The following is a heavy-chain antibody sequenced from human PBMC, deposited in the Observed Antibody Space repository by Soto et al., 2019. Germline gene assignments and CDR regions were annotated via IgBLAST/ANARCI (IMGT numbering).Heavy chain of an antibody. D-gene: IGHD4-4*01. CDR2: IYYSGST. J-gene: IGHJ4*02. CDR3: ARRGNVQGYGNGWGY. V-gene: IGHV4-39*01. CDR1: GGSISSSSYY. Sequence: QLQLQESGPGLVKPSETLSLTCTVSGGSISSSSYYWGWIRQPLGKGLEWIGSIYYSGSTYYNPSLKSRVTISVDTSKNQFSLKLSSVTAADTAVYYCARRGNVQGYGNGWGYWGQGTLVTVSS.